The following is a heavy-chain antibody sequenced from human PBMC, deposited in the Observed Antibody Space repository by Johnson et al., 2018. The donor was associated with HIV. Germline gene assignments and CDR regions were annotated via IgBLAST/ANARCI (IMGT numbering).Heavy chain of an antibody. CDR2: IYSGGST. CDR1: GFTFSSYA. D-gene: IGHD2-15*01. V-gene: IGHV3-NL1*01. CDR3: ATDIVVVLAVTGTGAAFDI. Sequence: QVQLVESGGGVVQPGRSLRLSCAASGFTFSSYAMHWVRQAPGKGLEWVAVIYSGGSTGYADSVKGRFTISRDNAKNSLYLQMNSLRAEDTAVYYCATDIVVVLAVTGTGAAFDIWGQGTMVTVSS. J-gene: IGHJ3*02.